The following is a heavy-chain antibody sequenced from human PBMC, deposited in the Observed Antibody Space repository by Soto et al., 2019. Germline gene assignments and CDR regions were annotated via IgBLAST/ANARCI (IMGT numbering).Heavy chain of an antibody. J-gene: IGHJ4*02. CDR1: GFSLNTRGVG. CDR3: VRDSSGWHGFDH. CDR2: IYWDDDK. Sequence: QITLKESGPALVKPTQTLTLTCTFSGFSLNTRGVGVGWIRQPPGKALEWLALIYWDDDKRYSPSLKSRLTIMKDTSRDQVVFIMTHVDPADTATYYCVRDSSGWHGFDHWGQGTLVTVSS. D-gene: IGHD6-19*01. V-gene: IGHV2-5*02.